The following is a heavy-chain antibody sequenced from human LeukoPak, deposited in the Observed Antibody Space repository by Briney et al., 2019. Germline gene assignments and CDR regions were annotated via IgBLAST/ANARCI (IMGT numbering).Heavy chain of an antibody. CDR1: GLTLSSYA. CDR3: AKRALLGERYPLHFDY. D-gene: IGHD3-16*01. J-gene: IGHJ4*02. CDR2: IRGNGGSA. V-gene: IGHV3-23*01. Sequence: PGRSLRLSCAASGLTLSSYAMSWVRQPPRKGLEWVSAIRGNGGSAYYEDALKCRVTITRDNSKNTRYLQMNSLRAEDTAVYDCAKRALLGERYPLHFDYWGRGTLITVSS.